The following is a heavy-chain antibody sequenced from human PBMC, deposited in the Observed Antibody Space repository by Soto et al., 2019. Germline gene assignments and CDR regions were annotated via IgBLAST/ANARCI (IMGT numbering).Heavy chain of an antibody. V-gene: IGHV6-1*01. Sequence: PSQTLSLTCAISGDSVSSNSAALNWIMQSPSRGLEWLGRTYYRSKWYNDYAVSVKSRITINPDTSKNQFSLQLNSVTPEDTAVYYCARDFRSSSWYNYYYGMDVWGQGTTVTVSS. D-gene: IGHD6-13*01. CDR3: ARDFRSSSWYNYYYGMDV. CDR1: GDSVSSNSAA. J-gene: IGHJ6*02. CDR2: TYYRSKWYN.